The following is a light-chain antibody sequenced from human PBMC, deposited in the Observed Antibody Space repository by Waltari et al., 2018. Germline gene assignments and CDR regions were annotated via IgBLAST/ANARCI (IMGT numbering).Light chain of an antibody. CDR2: TAS. Sequence: DIQMTQSPSSLSASVGDTITITCQTSQGIGNNLNWFRQKVGKAPELLIYTASTLQNGIPSRFSGSGSGTDFTLTISSLQPEDFATYFWQQGDTYPPTFGGGTKV. V-gene: IGKV1-16*01. J-gene: IGKJ4*01. CDR3: QQGDTYPPT. CDR1: QGIGNN.